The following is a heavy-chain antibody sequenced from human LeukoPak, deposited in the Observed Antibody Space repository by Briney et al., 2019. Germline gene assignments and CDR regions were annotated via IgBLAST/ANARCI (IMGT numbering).Heavy chain of an antibody. CDR3: AREWDPTLGYYYGMDV. Sequence: ASVKVSCKASGYTFIGYYMHWVRQAPGQGLEWMGWINPNSGGTNYAQKFQGRVTMTRDTSISTAYMELSRLRSDDTAVYYCAREWDPTLGYYYGMDVWGQGTTVTVSS. J-gene: IGHJ6*02. D-gene: IGHD1-26*01. V-gene: IGHV1-2*02. CDR2: INPNSGGT. CDR1: GYTFIGYY.